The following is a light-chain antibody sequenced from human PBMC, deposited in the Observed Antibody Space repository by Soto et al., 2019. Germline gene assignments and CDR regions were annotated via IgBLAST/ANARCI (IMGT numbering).Light chain of an antibody. CDR3: RSYISSSTLNV. J-gene: IGLJ1*01. V-gene: IGLV2-14*01. CDR2: DVS. CDR1: SSDVGGYNY. Sequence: QSALTQPASVSGSPGQSITISCTGTSSDVGGYNYVSWYQQHPGKAPKLMIYDVSKRPSGVSNRFSGSKSGNTASLTISGLQAEDEADYYCRSYISSSTLNVFGTGTKVTVL.